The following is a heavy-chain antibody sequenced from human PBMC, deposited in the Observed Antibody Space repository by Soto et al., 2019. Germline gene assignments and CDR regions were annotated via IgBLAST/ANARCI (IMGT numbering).Heavy chain of an antibody. D-gene: IGHD3-9*01. CDR2: IYHSGST. V-gene: IGHV4-4*02. CDR3: ARVTKYYDILTGYGSYGNWFDP. J-gene: IGHJ5*02. CDR1: SGSISISNW. Sequence: QVQLQESGPGLVKPSGTLSLTCAVSSGSISISNWWSWVRQPPGKGLEWIGEIYHSGSTNYNPSLKSRVTISVDKSTNQFSLQLSSVTAADTAVYYCARVTKYYDILTGYGSYGNWFDPWGQGTLVTVSS.